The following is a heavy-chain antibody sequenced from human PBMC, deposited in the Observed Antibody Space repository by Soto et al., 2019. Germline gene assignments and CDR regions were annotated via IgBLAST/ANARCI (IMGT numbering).Heavy chain of an antibody. V-gene: IGHV1-2*02. CDR1: GYTFTDYY. CDR3: ASLTTFNGSYGMDV. CDR2: INPNSGGT. D-gene: IGHD4-4*01. J-gene: IGHJ6*02. Sequence: QVQLVQSGAEVKKPGSSVKVSCKASGYTFTDYYMHWVRQAPGQGLEWMGWINPNSGGTNYAQKFQCRVTMTRDTSISPAYMEGSRLRADDTSVFYCASLTTFNGSYGMDVWGQGTTVTVSS.